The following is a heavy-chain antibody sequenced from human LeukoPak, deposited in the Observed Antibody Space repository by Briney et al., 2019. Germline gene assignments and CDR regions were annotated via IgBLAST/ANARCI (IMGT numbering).Heavy chain of an antibody. CDR3: ARVYQSTSGRGIDY. Sequence: GGSLRLSCAASGFTFSSYAMHWVRQAPGKGLEWVAVISYDGSNKYCADSVKGRFTISRDNSKNTLYLQMNSLRAEDTAVYYCARVYQSTSGRGIDYWGQGTLVTVSS. J-gene: IGHJ4*02. D-gene: IGHD2-2*01. CDR1: GFTFSSYA. V-gene: IGHV3-30*04. CDR2: ISYDGSNK.